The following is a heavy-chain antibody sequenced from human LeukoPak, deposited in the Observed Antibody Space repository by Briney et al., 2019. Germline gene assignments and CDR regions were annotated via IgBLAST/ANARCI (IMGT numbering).Heavy chain of an antibody. Sequence: QPGGSLRLSCAASGSTFSSYGMHWVRQAPGKGLEWVAFIRYDGSNKYYADSVKGRFTISRDNSKNTLYLQMNSLRAEDTAVYYCAKERARYYFDYWGQGTLVTVSS. J-gene: IGHJ4*02. V-gene: IGHV3-30*02. CDR1: GSTFSSYG. CDR3: AKERARYYFDY. CDR2: IRYDGSNK.